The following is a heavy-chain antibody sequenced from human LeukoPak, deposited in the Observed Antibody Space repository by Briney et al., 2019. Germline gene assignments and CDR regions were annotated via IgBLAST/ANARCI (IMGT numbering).Heavy chain of an antibody. CDR1: GFTFDDYA. CDR3: AKDRGGYRYSSYYFDY. Sequence: GGSLRLSCAASGFTFDDYAMHWVRQGPGEGLEWGSLITWEGRNTYYADSVKGRFTISRDNSKNSLYLQMNSLRAEDTALYYCAKDRGGYRYSSYYFDYWGQGTLVTVSS. J-gene: IGHJ4*02. CDR2: ITWEGRNT. V-gene: IGHV3-43D*03. D-gene: IGHD5-18*01.